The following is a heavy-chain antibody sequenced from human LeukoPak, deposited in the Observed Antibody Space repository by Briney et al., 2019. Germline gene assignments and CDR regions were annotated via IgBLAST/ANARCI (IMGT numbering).Heavy chain of an antibody. D-gene: IGHD6-13*01. J-gene: IGHJ4*02. CDR1: GFTFSSYW. Sequence: GGSLRLSCAASGFTFSSYWMSWVRQAPGKGREGVANIKQDGSEKYYVDSVKGRFTISRDNAKNSLYLQMNSLRAEDTAVYYCARAVAAADYAFDYWGQGTLVTVSS. V-gene: IGHV3-7*01. CDR2: IKQDGSEK. CDR3: ARAVAAADYAFDY.